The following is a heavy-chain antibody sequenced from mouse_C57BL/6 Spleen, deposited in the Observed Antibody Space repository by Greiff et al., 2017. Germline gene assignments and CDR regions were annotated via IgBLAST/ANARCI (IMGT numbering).Heavy chain of an antibody. D-gene: IGHD4-1*01. CDR1: GFTFTDYY. V-gene: IGHV7-3*01. J-gene: IGHJ3*01. CDR2: IRNKANGYTT. Sequence: EVQLVESGGGLVQPGGSLSLSCAASGFTFTDYYMSWVRQPPGKALEWLGFIRNKANGYTTEYSASVKGRFTISRDNSQSILYLQMNALRAEDSATYSSAIGWDWFAYWGQGTLVTVSA. CDR3: AIGWDWFAY.